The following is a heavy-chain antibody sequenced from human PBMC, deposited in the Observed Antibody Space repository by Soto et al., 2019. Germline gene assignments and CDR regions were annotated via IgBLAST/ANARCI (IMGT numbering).Heavy chain of an antibody. Sequence: GGSLRLSCAASGFTFSSYSMSWVRQAPGKGLEYVSHITASGGTTYYADSVKGRFTISRDSSRNTLYLQMNSLRAEDTALYYCAKCVQINWKYDAFHIWGQGTMVTVSS. D-gene: IGHD1-7*01. CDR1: GFTFSSYS. V-gene: IGHV3-23*01. CDR3: AKCVQINWKYDAFHI. J-gene: IGHJ3*02. CDR2: ITASGGTT.